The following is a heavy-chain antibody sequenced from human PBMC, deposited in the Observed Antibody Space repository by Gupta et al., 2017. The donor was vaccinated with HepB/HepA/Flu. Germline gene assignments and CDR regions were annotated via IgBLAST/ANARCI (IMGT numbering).Heavy chain of an antibody. Sequence: EMQLVESGGGLVRPGGSRGFSWAASGFFISSFELNWFRQAPGKGLEWLSYIRSSGNTIFYADSVKCRFTMSRDNAKDLVYLQMNSLRAEDTAVYYCARERRGGTYFDGMDVWGQGTTATVSS. CDR3: ARERRGGTYFDGMDV. J-gene: IGHJ6*02. V-gene: IGHV3-48*03. CDR2: IRSSGNTI. D-gene: IGHD3-10*01. CDR1: GFFISSFE.